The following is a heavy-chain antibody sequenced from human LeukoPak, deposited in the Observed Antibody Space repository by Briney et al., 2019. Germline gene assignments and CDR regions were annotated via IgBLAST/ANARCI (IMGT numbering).Heavy chain of an antibody. Sequence: GGSLRLSCAASGFTFTRYWMCWVRQAPGKGLEWVANIDQDGSEQYYLDSVEGRFTISRDNAKNSLYLQMDNLRAEDTAVYYCSNGIYSSSYWGRGTLVTVSS. J-gene: IGHJ4*02. CDR1: GFTFTRYW. CDR3: SNGIYSSSY. D-gene: IGHD6-6*01. CDR2: IDQDGSEQ. V-gene: IGHV3-7*01.